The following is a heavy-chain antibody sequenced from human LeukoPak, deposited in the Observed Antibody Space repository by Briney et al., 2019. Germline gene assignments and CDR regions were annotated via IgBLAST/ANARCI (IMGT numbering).Heavy chain of an antibody. CDR1: GFTFSSYW. V-gene: IGHV3-74*01. D-gene: IGHD3-22*01. J-gene: IGHJ4*02. CDR2: INSDGSST. CDR3: ARDRSSGYWFIDY. Sequence: GESLRLSCAASGFTFSSYWIHWVRQAPGKGLVWVSRINSDGSSTNYADSVKGRFTISRDNAKNTLYLQMNSLRAEDTAFYYCARDRSSGYWFIDYWGQGTLVTVSS.